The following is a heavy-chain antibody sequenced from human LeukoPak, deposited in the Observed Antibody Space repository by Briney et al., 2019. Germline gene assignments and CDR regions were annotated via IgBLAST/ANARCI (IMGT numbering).Heavy chain of an antibody. J-gene: IGHJ4*02. D-gene: IGHD2-2*01. CDR3: TSLHDIVVIPDATIDY. V-gene: IGHV3-21*01. CDR1: GFTFSKYS. Sequence: GGSLRLSRAASGFTFSKYSMNWVRQAPGKGLEWVSCISSSGSYIYYADSVKGRFTVSRDNGKNSLYLEMNSLRADDTAVYYCTSLHDIVVIPDATIDYWGQGTLVTVSS. CDR2: ISSSGSYI.